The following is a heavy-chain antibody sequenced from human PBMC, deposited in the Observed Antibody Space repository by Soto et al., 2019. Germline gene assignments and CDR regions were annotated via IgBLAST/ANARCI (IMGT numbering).Heavy chain of an antibody. J-gene: IGHJ4*02. CDR2: ISADNGNT. V-gene: IGHV1-3*01. CDR1: GYTFTSYA. CDR3: ARGVGASYYFDY. Sequence: ASVKVSCKASGYTFTSYAMHWVRQAPGQRLEWMGWISADNGNTKYAQMLQGRVTMTTDTSTSTAYMELRSLRSDDTAVYQCARGVGASYYFDYWGQGTLVNVSS. D-gene: IGHD1-26*01.